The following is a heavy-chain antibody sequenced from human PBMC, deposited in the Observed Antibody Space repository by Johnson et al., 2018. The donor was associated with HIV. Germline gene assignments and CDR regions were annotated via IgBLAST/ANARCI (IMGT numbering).Heavy chain of an antibody. CDR1: GFTFSSYA. CDR3: ARDRAHYYDSSGYYESGAFDI. CDR2: LSYDGSNK. Sequence: QVQLVESGGGVVQPGRSLRLSCAASGFTFSSYAMHWVRQAPGKGLEWVAVLSYDGSNKYYADSVKGRFTISRYNSKNTLYLQMNSLRAEDTAVYYCARDRAHYYDSSGYYESGAFDIWGQGTMVTVSS. J-gene: IGHJ3*02. D-gene: IGHD3-22*01. V-gene: IGHV3-30-3*01.